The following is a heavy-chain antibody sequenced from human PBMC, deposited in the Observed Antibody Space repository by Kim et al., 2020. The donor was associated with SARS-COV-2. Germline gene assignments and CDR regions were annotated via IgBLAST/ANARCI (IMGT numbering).Heavy chain of an antibody. V-gene: IGHV3-23*03. CDR3: ARDIVGGNSYYYGMDV. CDR1: GFTFGRHA. D-gene: IGHD2-21*01. J-gene: IGHJ6*02. Sequence: GGSLRLSCTVSGFTFGRHAMTWVRQAPGKGLEWVSTIYSGGTGKYYADSVKSRFTISRDNSNNIVTLRMNSLRAEDMATYYCARDIVGGNSYYYGMDVWGQGTTVTVSS. CDR2: IYSGGTGK.